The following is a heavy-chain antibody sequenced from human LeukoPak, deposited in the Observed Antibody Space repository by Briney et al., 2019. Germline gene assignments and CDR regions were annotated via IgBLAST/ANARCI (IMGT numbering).Heavy chain of an antibody. Sequence: GGSLRLSCAASGFTFSSYWMHWVRQAPGKGLVWVSRINSDGSSTSYADSVKGRFTISRDNSKNTLYLQVNSLRAEDTAVYYCAKVPRGGIAVTGPLGFDYWGQGTLVTVSS. D-gene: IGHD6-19*01. CDR1: GFTFSSYW. V-gene: IGHV3-74*01. CDR2: INSDGSST. CDR3: AKVPRGGIAVTGPLGFDY. J-gene: IGHJ4*02.